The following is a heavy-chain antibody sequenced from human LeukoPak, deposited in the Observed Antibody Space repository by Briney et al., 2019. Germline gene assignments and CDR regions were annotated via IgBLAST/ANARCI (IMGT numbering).Heavy chain of an antibody. CDR2: IYYSGST. CDR1: GGSISPYY. V-gene: IGHV4-59*01. J-gene: IGHJ3*02. D-gene: IGHD2-2*02. Sequence: SETLSLTCTVSGGSISPYYWSWIRQPPGKGLEWIGYIYYSGSTNYSPSLKSRVTISLDTSKNQFTLKLSSVTAADTAVYYCAREGGYCSSTSCYTYSSSGDAFDIWGQGTMVTVSS. CDR3: AREGGYCSSTSCYTYSSSGDAFDI.